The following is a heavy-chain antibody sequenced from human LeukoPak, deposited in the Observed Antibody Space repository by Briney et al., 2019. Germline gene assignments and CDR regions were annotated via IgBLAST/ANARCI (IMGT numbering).Heavy chain of an antibody. D-gene: IGHD4-23*01. CDR1: GYTFTDYY. CDR3: ARGYGGNSVDY. CDR2: INPNSGGT. J-gene: IGHJ4*02. Sequence: ASVTVSCKASGYTFTDYYIHWVRQAPGQGLEWMGWINPNSGGTNYAQEFQGRVTMTRDTAISTAYMEVSRLRSDDTAIYYCARGYGGNSVDYWGQGTLVTVSS. V-gene: IGHV1-2*02.